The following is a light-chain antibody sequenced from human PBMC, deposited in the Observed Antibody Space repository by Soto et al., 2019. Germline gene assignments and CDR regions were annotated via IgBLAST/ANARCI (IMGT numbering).Light chain of an antibody. J-gene: IGKJ1*01. CDR1: QTISSW. CDR3: QHYNSYSEA. V-gene: IGKV1-5*03. CDR2: KAS. Sequence: DLQMTQSPSTLSGSLGDSVTITCRASQTISSWLAWYQQKTGKAPKLLIYKASTLKSGVPSRLSGSGSGTELNLTISRLQPDDFATYYCQHYNSYSEACGQGTKVDIK.